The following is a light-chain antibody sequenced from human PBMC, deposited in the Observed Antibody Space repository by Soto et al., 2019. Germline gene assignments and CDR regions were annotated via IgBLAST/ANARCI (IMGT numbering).Light chain of an antibody. J-gene: IGLJ1*01. CDR2: EVS. CDR3: SSYTSSSTYV. Sequence: QSALPKPPSVSGSPGQSVTISCTGTSSDVGSYNRVSWYQQPPGTAPKLMISEVSNRPSGVPDRFSGSKSGNTASLTISGLQAEDEADYYCSSYTSSSTYVFGTGTKVTVL. V-gene: IGLV2-18*02. CDR1: SSDVGSYNR.